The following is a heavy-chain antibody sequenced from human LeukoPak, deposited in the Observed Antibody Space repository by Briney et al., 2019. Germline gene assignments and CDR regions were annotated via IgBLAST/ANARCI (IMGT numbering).Heavy chain of an antibody. J-gene: IGHJ4*02. D-gene: IGHD2-2*03. Sequence: SETLSLTCTVSGGSISSSSYYWGWIRQPPGKGLEWIGSIYYSGSTYYNPSLKSRVTISVDTSKNQFSLKLSSVTAADTAVYYCAREVVEIVVVPAAPLWGQGTLVTVSS. CDR2: IYYSGST. CDR3: AREVVEIVVVPAAPL. CDR1: GGSISSSSYY. V-gene: IGHV4-39*07.